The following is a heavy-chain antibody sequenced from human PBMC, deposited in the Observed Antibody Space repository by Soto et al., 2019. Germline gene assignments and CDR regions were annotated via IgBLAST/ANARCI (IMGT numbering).Heavy chain of an antibody. V-gene: IGHV4-59*01. CDR3: ASAAGPYYDFWSGYSLAY. CDR1: GGSISSYY. CDR2: IYYSGST. Sequence: LSLTCTVSGGSISSYYWSWIRQPPGKGLEWIGYIYYSGSTNYNPSLKSRVTISVDTSKNQFSLKLSSATAADTAVYYCASAAGPYYDFWSGYSLAYWGQGTLVTVSS. J-gene: IGHJ4*02. D-gene: IGHD3-3*01.